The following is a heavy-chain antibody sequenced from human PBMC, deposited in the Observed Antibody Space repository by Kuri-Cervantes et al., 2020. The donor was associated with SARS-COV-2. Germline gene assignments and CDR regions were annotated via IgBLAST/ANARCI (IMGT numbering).Heavy chain of an antibody. CDR2: IRYDGSNK. V-gene: IGHV3-30*02. Sequence: GESLKISCTASGFSLSRHWMHWVRQAPGKGLEWVAFIRYDGSNKYYADSVKGRFTISRDNSKNTLYLQMNSLRAEDTALYYCTKDHRAAPGDLLDFDYWGQGPLVTVSS. CDR3: TKDHRAAPGDLLDFDY. D-gene: IGHD3-10*01. J-gene: IGHJ4*02. CDR1: GFSLSRHW.